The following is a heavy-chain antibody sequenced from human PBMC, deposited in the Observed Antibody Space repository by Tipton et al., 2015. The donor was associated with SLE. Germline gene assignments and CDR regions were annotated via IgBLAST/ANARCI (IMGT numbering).Heavy chain of an antibody. J-gene: IGHJ4*02. CDR1: GFTFSSYA. CDR2: ISYDGSNK. Sequence: SLRLSCAASGFTFSSYAMHWVRQAPGKGLEWVAVISYDGSNKYYADSVKGRFTISRDNSKNTLYLQMNSLRAEDTAVYYCATFKGDYWGQGTLVTVSS. V-gene: IGHV3-30*04. CDR3: ATFKGDY.